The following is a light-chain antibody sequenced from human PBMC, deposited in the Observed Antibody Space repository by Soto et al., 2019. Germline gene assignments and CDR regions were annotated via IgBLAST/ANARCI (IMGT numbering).Light chain of an antibody. V-gene: IGKV3-15*01. Sequence: IVTTQSPATLSVSPGERATLSCMASQSVSSNLAWYQQKPGQAPRLLIYATSTRATGLPARFSGSGSGTEFTLTISGLQYEDFAVYYCQQYNNWPYTFGQGTKVDIK. CDR3: QQYNNWPYT. CDR2: ATS. J-gene: IGKJ2*01. CDR1: QSVSSN.